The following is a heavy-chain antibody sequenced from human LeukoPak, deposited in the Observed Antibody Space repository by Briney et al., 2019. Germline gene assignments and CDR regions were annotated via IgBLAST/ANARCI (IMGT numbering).Heavy chain of an antibody. V-gene: IGHV1-18*01. D-gene: IGHD2-2*01. CDR2: ISAYNGNT. J-gene: IGHJ3*02. CDR1: GYTFTSYG. Sequence: GASVKVSCKASGYTFTSYGISWVRQAPGQGHEWMGWISAYNGNTNYAQKLRGRVTMTTDTSTSTAYMELRSLRSDDTAVYYCARDRWLQDIVVVPAATAFDIWGQGTMVTVSS. CDR3: ARDRWLQDIVVVPAATAFDI.